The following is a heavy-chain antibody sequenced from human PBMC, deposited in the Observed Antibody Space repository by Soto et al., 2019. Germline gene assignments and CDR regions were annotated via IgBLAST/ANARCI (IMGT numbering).Heavy chain of an antibody. Sequence: QVQLAQSGAEVKKPGASVTVSCKASGYTFSSYGISWVRQAPGQGLEWVGWISVHNGYTKYATELQGRVTMTTDTSTSEAYLELRSLRSDDSAVYYCARLEHNFGPHNYLGQGTLVTVTS. D-gene: IGHD1-1*01. CDR3: ARLEHNFGPHNY. V-gene: IGHV1-18*01. CDR2: ISVHNGYT. J-gene: IGHJ4*02. CDR1: GYTFSSYG.